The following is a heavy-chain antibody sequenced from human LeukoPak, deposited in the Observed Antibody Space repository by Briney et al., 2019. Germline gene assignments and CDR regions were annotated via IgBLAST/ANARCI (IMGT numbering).Heavy chain of an antibody. CDR3: AKVGRGWFYYFDY. J-gene: IGHJ4*02. CDR2: ISNNGGYT. Sequence: PGGSLRLSCAASGFTFSSSAMSWVRQAPGKGLEWVSAISNNGGYTYYADSVQGRFTISRDNSKSTLCLQMNSLRAEDTAVYYCAKVGRGWFYYFDYWGQGTLVTVSS. V-gene: IGHV3-23*01. D-gene: IGHD6-19*01. CDR1: GFTFSSSA.